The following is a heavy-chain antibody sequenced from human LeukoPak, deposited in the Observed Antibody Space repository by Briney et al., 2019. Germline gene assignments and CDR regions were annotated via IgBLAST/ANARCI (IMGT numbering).Heavy chain of an antibody. Sequence: GGSLRLSCAASGFTFSSYAMHWVRQAPGKGLEWVAVISYDGSNKYYADSVKGRFTISRDNSKNTLYLQMNSLRAEDTAVYYCAKDLEYQLPPVGYWGQGTLVTVSS. CDR1: GFTFSSYA. D-gene: IGHD2-2*01. CDR2: ISYDGSNK. V-gene: IGHV3-30-3*01. CDR3: AKDLEYQLPPVGY. J-gene: IGHJ4*02.